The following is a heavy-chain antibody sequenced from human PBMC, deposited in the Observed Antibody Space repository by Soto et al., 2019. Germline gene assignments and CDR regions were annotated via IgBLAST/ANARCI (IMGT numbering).Heavy chain of an antibody. CDR3: ARKLSGAVQGWAYGMDV. J-gene: IGHJ6*02. D-gene: IGHD1-26*01. CDR2: IHKTGTIT. V-gene: IGHV3-23*05. CDR1: GFTFSTYA. Sequence: EGQVVESGGDLVQPGDSLTISCAASGFTFSTYAMSWVRQAPGKGLEWVSGIHKTGTITFYADSVKGRFTVSRDNSKNTLYLQMSSLRDEDTAVYYCARKLSGAVQGWAYGMDVWGRGTTVTVSS.